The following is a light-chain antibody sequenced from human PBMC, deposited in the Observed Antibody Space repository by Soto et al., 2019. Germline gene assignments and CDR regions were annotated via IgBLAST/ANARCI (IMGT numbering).Light chain of an antibody. CDR2: GAS. J-gene: IGKJ1*01. CDR1: ESVGNNH. V-gene: IGKV3-20*01. Sequence: MVVTQSPGTRSLTQGEIVTLSCKACESVGNNHLAWDQQNPGQAPRLRICGASDRATGIRARFSGSGSGTDFTLTISSLETEDFAVYYCKQSGRLPTFGQGTKVDIK. CDR3: KQSGRLPT.